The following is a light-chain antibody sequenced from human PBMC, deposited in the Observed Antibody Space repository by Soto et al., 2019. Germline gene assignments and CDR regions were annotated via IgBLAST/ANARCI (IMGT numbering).Light chain of an antibody. J-gene: IGLJ1*01. Sequence: QSVLTQPPSASGSPGQSVTISCTGTSSDVGGYNYVSWYQQHPGKAPKLIIYEVSKRPSGVPDRFSGSKSGNTASLPVSGLQAEDEADYYCISYALTAYVFGTGTKGTVL. CDR3: ISYALTAYV. V-gene: IGLV2-8*01. CDR2: EVS. CDR1: SSDVGGYNY.